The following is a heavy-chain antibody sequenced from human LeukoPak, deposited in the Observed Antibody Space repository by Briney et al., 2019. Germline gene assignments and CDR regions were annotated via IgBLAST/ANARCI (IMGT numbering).Heavy chain of an antibody. D-gene: IGHD3-22*01. CDR1: GGSFSGYY. Sequence: SETLSLTCAVYGGSFSGYYWSWIRQPPGKGLEWIGEINHSGSTNYNPSLKSRVTISVDTSKNQFSLKLSSVTAADTAVYYCARGKYDSSGYPLLGFDYGGQGTLVTVSS. CDR2: INHSGST. J-gene: IGHJ4*02. V-gene: IGHV4-34*01. CDR3: ARGKYDSSGYPLLGFDY.